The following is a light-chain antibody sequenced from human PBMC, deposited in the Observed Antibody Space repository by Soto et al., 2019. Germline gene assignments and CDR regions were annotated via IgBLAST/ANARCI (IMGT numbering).Light chain of an antibody. V-gene: IGKV3-20*01. CDR3: QQYGTSPPYT. CDR2: GVS. J-gene: IGKJ2*01. Sequence: EIVLTQSPGTLSLSPGDRATLSCRASQSVRNGYLAWYQHKPGQAPRLLIYGVSTRATGIPDRFSGSGFGTDFTLTISILEPEDLACYYCQQYGTSPPYTFGQGTELEI. CDR1: QSVRNGY.